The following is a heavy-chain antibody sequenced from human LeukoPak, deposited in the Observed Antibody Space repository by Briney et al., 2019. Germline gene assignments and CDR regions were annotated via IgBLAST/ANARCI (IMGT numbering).Heavy chain of an antibody. CDR3: AKVGAAAGTTNYFDY. Sequence: QAGGSLRLSCAASGFTFSSYAMSWVRQAPGKGLEWVSAISGSGGSTYYADSVKGRFTISRDNSKNTLYPQMNSLRAEDTAVYYCAKVGAAAGTTNYFDYWSQGTLVTVSS. CDR2: ISGSGGST. V-gene: IGHV3-23*01. CDR1: GFTFSSYA. D-gene: IGHD6-13*01. J-gene: IGHJ4*02.